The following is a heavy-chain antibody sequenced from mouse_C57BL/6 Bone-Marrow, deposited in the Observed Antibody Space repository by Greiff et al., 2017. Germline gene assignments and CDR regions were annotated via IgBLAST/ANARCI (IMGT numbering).Heavy chain of an antibody. J-gene: IGHJ3*01. V-gene: IGHV14-4*01. D-gene: IGHD1-1*01. Sequence: EVQLQQSGAELVRPGASVKLSCTASGFNIKDDYMHWVKQRPEQGLEWIGWIDPENGDTEYASKFQGKATITADTSSNTAYLQLSSLTSEDTAVYYCTTPDYGSRGFAYWGQGTLVTVSA. CDR3: TTPDYGSRGFAY. CDR1: GFNIKDDY. CDR2: IDPENGDT.